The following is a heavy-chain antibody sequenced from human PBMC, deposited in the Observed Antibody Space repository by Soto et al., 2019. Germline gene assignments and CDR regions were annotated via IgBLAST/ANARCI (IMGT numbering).Heavy chain of an antibody. J-gene: IGHJ6*03. CDR2: IIPILGIA. Sequence: QVQLVQSGAEVKKPGSSVKVSCKASGGTFSSYTISWVRQAPGQGLEWMGRIIPILGIANYAQKFQGRVTITADKSTSTAYMELSSLRSEDTAVYYCARDPSYYDYYMDVWGKGTTVTVSS. CDR3: ARDPSYYDYYMDV. V-gene: IGHV1-69*08. CDR1: GGTFSSYT.